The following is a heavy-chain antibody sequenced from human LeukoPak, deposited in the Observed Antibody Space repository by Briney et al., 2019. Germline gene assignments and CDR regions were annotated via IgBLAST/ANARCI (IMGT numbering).Heavy chain of an antibody. J-gene: IGHJ4*02. Sequence: SETLSLTCTVSGGSISSYYWSWVRQPPRKGLEWIGYIFYSGSTNYNPSLKSRVTISVDTSKNQFSLKLSSVTAADTAVYYCARHGSVSSGALVWGQGTLVTVSS. V-gene: IGHV4-59*08. CDR1: GGSISSYY. CDR2: IFYSGST. CDR3: ARHGSVSSGALV. D-gene: IGHD3-22*01.